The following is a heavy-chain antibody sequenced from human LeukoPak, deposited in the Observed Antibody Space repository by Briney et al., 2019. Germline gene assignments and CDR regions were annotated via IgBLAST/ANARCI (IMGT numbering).Heavy chain of an antibody. V-gene: IGHV3-30*18. CDR1: GLTFSSYG. Sequence: PGGSLRLSCAASGLTFSSYGMHWVRQAPGKGLEWVAVISYDGSNKYYAHSVKGRFTISRDNSKNTLYLQMNSLRAEDTAVYYCANRAYYYYGMDVWGQGTTVTVSS. CDR3: ANRAYYYYGMDV. J-gene: IGHJ6*02. CDR2: ISYDGSNK.